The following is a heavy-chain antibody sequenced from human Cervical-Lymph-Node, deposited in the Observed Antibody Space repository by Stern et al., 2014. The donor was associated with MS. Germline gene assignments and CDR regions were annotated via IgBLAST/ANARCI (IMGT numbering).Heavy chain of an antibody. D-gene: IGHD3-10*01. J-gene: IGHJ4*02. CDR3: ARGGGYSYSTLDY. V-gene: IGHV1-2*02. CDR2: INPNSGGT. Sequence: QVQVVQSGAEVKKPGASVKVSCKASAYTITDYYTHWVRQAPGHGLEWMGWINPNSGGTYSARRFQVRLTMTRDTSISTAYMELSSLRSDDTAVYYCARGGGYSYSTLDYWGQGTQVTVSS. CDR1: AYTITDYY.